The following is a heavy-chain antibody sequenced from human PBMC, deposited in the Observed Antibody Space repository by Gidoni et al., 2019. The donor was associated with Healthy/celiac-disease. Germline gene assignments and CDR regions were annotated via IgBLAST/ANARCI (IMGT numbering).Heavy chain of an antibody. CDR2: IVVGSGNT. CDR1: GFTFTSSA. Sequence: QMQLVQSGPEVKKPGTSVKVSCKASGFTFTSSAMQWVRQARGQRLEWIGWIVVGSGNTNYAQKFQERSTITRDMSTSTAYMELSSLRSEDTAVYYCAAAYYYGSGRGGFDPWGQGTLVTVSS. V-gene: IGHV1-58*02. D-gene: IGHD3-10*01. CDR3: AAAYYYGSGRGGFDP. J-gene: IGHJ5*02.